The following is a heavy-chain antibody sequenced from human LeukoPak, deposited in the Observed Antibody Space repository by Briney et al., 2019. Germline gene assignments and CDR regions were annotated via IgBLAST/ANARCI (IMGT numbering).Heavy chain of an antibody. CDR1: GYTLTGLS. Sequence: ASVKVSCKVSGYTLTGLSMHWVRQAPGRGLEWMGGFDPEYGETIYAQKFQGRVTMTEDTSTDTAYMELSSLRSEDTAVYYCATWRCIGGSCYSLPYYYGMDVWGQGTTVTVSS. CDR2: FDPEYGET. J-gene: IGHJ6*02. CDR3: ATWRCIGGSCYSLPYYYGMDV. V-gene: IGHV1-24*01. D-gene: IGHD2-15*01.